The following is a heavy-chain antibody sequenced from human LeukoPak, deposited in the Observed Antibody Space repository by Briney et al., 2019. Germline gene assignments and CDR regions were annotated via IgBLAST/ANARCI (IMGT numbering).Heavy chain of an antibody. CDR1: GGTFSSYA. D-gene: IGHD3-10*01. V-gene: IGHV1-69*13. Sequence: ASVKVSCKASGGTFSSYAISWVRQAPGQGLEWMGGIIPIFGTANYAQKFQGRVTITADESTSTAYMELSSLRSEDTAVYYCARLETMVRGVTYNWFDPWGQGTLVTVSS. J-gene: IGHJ5*02. CDR3: ARLETMVRGVTYNWFDP. CDR2: IIPIFGTA.